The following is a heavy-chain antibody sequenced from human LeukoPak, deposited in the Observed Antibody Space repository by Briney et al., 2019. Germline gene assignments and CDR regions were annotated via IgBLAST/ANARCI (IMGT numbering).Heavy chain of an antibody. Sequence: GGSLRLSCAASGFTFSSYAMSWVRQAPGKGLEWVSAISGSGGSTYYADSVKGRFTISRDNSKNTLYLQMNSLRAEDTAVYYCAKAASSSWPSYYYGMDVWGQGTTVTVSS. V-gene: IGHV3-23*01. CDR2: ISGSGGST. CDR3: AKAASSSWPSYYYGMDV. CDR1: GFTFSSYA. J-gene: IGHJ6*02. D-gene: IGHD6-13*01.